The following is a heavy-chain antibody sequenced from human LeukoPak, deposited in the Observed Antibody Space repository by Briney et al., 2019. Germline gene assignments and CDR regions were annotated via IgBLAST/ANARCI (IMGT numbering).Heavy chain of an antibody. Sequence: SVKVSCKASGGTFSSYAISWVRQAPGQGLEWMGGIIPIFGTANYAQKFQGRVTITADKSTSTAYMELSSLRSEDTAVYYCARSTIFGVVDYYYYMDVWGKGTTVTVSS. J-gene: IGHJ6*03. CDR1: GGTFSSYA. D-gene: IGHD3-3*01. CDR2: IIPIFGTA. V-gene: IGHV1-69*06. CDR3: ARSTIFGVVDYYYYMDV.